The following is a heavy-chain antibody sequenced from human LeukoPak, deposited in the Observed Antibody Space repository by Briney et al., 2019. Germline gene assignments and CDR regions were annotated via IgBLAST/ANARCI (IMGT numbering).Heavy chain of an antibody. Sequence: PGGSLRLSCAASGFTFSSYAMSWVRQAPEKGLEWVSGISESGSAFYTDSVRGRFTISRDNSKNTLYLQMNSLRAEDTAVYYCAKGSSSWYSDYWGQGTLVTVSS. V-gene: IGHV3-23*01. J-gene: IGHJ4*02. CDR1: GFTFSSYA. D-gene: IGHD6-13*01. CDR2: ISESGSA. CDR3: AKGSSSWYSDY.